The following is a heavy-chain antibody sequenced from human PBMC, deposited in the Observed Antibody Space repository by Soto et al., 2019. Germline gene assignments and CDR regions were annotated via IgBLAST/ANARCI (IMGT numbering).Heavy chain of an antibody. CDR2: FRTGADDGTT. CDR1: GFTFSSYS. Sequence: GGSLRLSCAASGFTFSSYSMSWVRQAPGKGLEWVSGFRTGADDGTTYYADSVKGRFTISRDNSKKMLYLQMNSLRHEDMAVYYCAKETVEATYSFYGMDVWGPGTTVTVSS. D-gene: IGHD7-27*01. V-gene: IGHV3-23*01. J-gene: IGHJ6*02. CDR3: AKETVEATYSFYGMDV.